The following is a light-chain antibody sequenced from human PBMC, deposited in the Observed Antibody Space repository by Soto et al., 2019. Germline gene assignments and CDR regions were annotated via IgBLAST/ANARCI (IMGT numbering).Light chain of an antibody. CDR2: AAS. CDR1: QRISYY. V-gene: IGKV1-39*01. J-gene: IGKJ5*01. Sequence: DIKMTQSPSSLSASVGDRVTITCRASQRISYYLNWFQQKPGRAPKLLIYAASSLEAGVPSRYSGSGSGTDFTLTISSLQPEDFATYYCQQSYSTPFTFGQGTRLEIK. CDR3: QQSYSTPFT.